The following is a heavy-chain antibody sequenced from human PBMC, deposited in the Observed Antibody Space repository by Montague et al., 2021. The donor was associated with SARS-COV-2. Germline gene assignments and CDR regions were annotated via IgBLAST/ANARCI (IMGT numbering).Heavy chain of an antibody. CDR3: AREGLRYFDWLLWSVNFDY. D-gene: IGHD3-9*01. CDR1: GFTFSSYA. CDR2: ISYDGSNK. Sequence: SLRLSCAASGFTFSSYAMHWVRQAPGKGLEWVAVISYDGSNKYYXXSLKGRFTISRDNSKNTLYLQMSSLRAEDTAVYYCAREGLRYFDWLLWSVNFDYWGQGTLVTVSS. V-gene: IGHV3-30-3*01. J-gene: IGHJ4*02.